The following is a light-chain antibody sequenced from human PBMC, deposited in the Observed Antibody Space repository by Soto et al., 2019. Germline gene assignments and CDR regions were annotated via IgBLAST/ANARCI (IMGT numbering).Light chain of an antibody. V-gene: IGKV1-5*01. CDR3: QQYNSYWT. J-gene: IGKJ1*01. Sequence: DIQMTQSPSTLSASVGDRVTITCRASQSISSWLAWYQQKPGKAPKLLIYDASSLESWVPSRFSGSGSGTEFTLTISSLQPDDFATYYCQQYNSYWTFGQGTRWIS. CDR2: DAS. CDR1: QSISSW.